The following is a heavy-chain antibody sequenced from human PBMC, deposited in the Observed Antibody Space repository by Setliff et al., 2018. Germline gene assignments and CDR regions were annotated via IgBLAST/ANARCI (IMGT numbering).Heavy chain of an antibody. CDR3: ARVYLAGSGWDKANALDI. CDR2: INPSGGGT. CDR1: GYTFIYYY. J-gene: IGHJ3*02. Sequence: RASVKVSCKASGYTFIYYYIHWVRQAPGQGLEWMGLINPSGGGTIYARKFQGRVTMARETSTSTVYMELSGLRSEDTAVYYYARVYLAGSGWDKANALDIWGQGTMVTVSS. V-gene: IGHV1-46*03. D-gene: IGHD6-19*01.